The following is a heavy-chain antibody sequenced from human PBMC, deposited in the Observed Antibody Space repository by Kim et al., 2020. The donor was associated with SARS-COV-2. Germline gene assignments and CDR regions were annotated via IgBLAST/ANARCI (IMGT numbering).Heavy chain of an antibody. V-gene: IGHV3-11*05. CDR3: ARDKPLLWFGESEYYYYYYGMDV. D-gene: IGHD3-10*01. CDR2: ISSSSSYT. Sequence: GGSLRLSCAASGFTFSDYYMSWIRQAPGEGLEWVSYISSSSSYTNYADSVKGRFTISRDNAKNSLYLQMNSLRAEDTAVYYCARDKPLLWFGESEYYYYYYGMDVWGQGTTVTVSS. CDR1: GFTFSDYY. J-gene: IGHJ6*02.